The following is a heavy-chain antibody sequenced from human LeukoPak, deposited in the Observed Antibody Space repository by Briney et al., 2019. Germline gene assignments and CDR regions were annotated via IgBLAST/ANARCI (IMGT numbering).Heavy chain of an antibody. CDR3: ARGMIVGYYYFGY. D-gene: IGHD3-22*01. J-gene: IGHJ4*02. V-gene: IGHV3-66*01. CDR2: IYSGGST. CDR1: GFTFSNYW. Sequence: PGGSLRLSCAGSGFTFSNYWMYWVRQAPGKGLVWVSVIYSGGSTYYADSVKGRFTISRDNSKNTLYLQMNSLRAEDTAVYYCARGMIVGYYYFGYWGQGTLVTVSS.